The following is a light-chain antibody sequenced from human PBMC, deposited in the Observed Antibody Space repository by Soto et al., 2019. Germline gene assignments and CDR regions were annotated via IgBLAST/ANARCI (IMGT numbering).Light chain of an antibody. CDR3: QSYDSSLSGSVV. CDR1: SSNIGAGYD. J-gene: IGLJ2*01. CDR2: GNS. Sequence: QSVLTQPPSVSGAPRQRVTISCTGSSSNIGAGYDVHWYQQLPGTAPKLLIYGNSNRPSGVPDRFSGSKSGTSASLAITGLQAEDEADYYCQSYDSSLSGSVVFGGGTQLTVL. V-gene: IGLV1-40*01.